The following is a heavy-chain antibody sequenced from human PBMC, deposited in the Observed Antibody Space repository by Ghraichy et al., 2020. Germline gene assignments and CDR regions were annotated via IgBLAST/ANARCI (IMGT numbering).Heavy chain of an antibody. J-gene: IGHJ4*02. CDR2: IYYSGST. D-gene: IGHD6-13*01. Sequence: SQTLSLTCTVSGGSISSSNYYWGWIRQPPGKGLEWIGSIYYSGSTYYNPSLKSRVTISVDTSKNQFSLKLSSVTAADTAVYYCARLQGYSSSIFDYWGQGTLVTVSS. V-gene: IGHV4-39*01. CDR3: ARLQGYSSSIFDY. CDR1: GGSISSSNYY.